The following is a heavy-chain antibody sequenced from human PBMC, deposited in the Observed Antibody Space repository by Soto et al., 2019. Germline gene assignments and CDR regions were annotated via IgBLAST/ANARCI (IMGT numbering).Heavy chain of an antibody. D-gene: IGHD6-19*01. CDR3: VRRHQWLGDY. CDR1: GFTFSSYW. Sequence: GGSLRLSCAASGFTFSSYWMHWVRQAPGKGLVWVSRINGDGSSATYADSVKGRFTISRDNAKNTLYLQMNSLRAEDTAVYYCVRRHQWLGDYWGQGTLVTVSS. CDR2: INGDGSSA. V-gene: IGHV3-74*01. J-gene: IGHJ4*02.